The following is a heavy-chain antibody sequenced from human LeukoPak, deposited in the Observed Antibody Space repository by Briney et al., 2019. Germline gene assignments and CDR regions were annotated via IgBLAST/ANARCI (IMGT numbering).Heavy chain of an antibody. CDR2: IYTSGST. V-gene: IGHV4-4*07. D-gene: IGHD5-12*01. CDR1: GGSISSYY. CDR3: ARDSPGAGYSGYDSFFWFDP. Sequence: SETLSLTCTVSGGSISSYYWSWIRQPAGKGLEWIGRIYTSGSTNYNPSLKSRVTMSVDTSKNQFSLKLSSVTAADTAVYYCARDSPGAGYSGYDSFFWFDPWGQGTQVTVSS. J-gene: IGHJ5*02.